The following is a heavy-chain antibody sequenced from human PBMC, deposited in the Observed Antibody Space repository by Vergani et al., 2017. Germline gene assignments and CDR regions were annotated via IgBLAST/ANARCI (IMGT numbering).Heavy chain of an antibody. CDR2: ISYDGTQK. J-gene: IGHJ1*01. V-gene: IGHV3-30*03. Sequence: QVHLVESGGGVVQPGRSLRLSCVVSGFTSCYYGMHWVRQAPGKGLEWVAVISYDGTQKYYADSVKGRFTISRDNSKSTLYLQMNSLRTEDTAVYYCATKSCSTPGCQIGYFREWGQGTLVTVSS. D-gene: IGHD2-2*01. CDR3: ATKSCSTPGCQIGYFRE. CDR1: GFTSCYYG.